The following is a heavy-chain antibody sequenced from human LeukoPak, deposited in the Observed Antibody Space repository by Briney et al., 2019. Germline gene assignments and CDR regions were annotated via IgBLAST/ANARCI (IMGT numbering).Heavy chain of an antibody. D-gene: IGHD2-2*01. CDR1: GFTFSSYS. V-gene: IGHV3-21*01. CDR3: ARVGGYCSSTSCYRWFNP. J-gene: IGHJ5*02. Sequence: PGGSLRLSCAASGFTFSSYSMNWVRQAPGKGLEWVSSISSSSSYIYYADSVKGRFTISRDNAKNSLYLQMNSLRAEDTAVYYCARVGGYCSSTSCYRWFNPWGQGTLVTVSS. CDR2: ISSSSSYI.